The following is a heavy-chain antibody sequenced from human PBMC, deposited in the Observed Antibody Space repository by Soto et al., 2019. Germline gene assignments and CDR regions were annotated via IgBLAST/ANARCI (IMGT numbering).Heavy chain of an antibody. J-gene: IGHJ4*02. V-gene: IGHV4-30-2*01. CDR3: ARGPPFH. CDR1: GGSISSGGYS. Sequence: TSETLSLTCAVSGGSISSGGYSWSWIRQPPGKGLEWIGYIYHSGSPYYNPSLKSRVTISVDRSKNQFSLKLSSVTAADTAVYYCARGPPFHWGQGTLVTVSS. CDR2: IYHSGSP. D-gene: IGHD3-16*01.